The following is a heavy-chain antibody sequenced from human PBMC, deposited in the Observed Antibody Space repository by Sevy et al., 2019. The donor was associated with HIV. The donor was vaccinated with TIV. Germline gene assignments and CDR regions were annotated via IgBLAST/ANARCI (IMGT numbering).Heavy chain of an antibody. CDR2: ISGSGGST. CDR1: GFTFSSYA. J-gene: IGHJ5*02. Sequence: GGSLRLSCAASGFTFSSYAMSWVRQAPGKGLEWVSAISGSGGSTYYADSVKGRFTISRDNSKNTLYLQMNSLRAEDTAVYYCAKDGIFRGHIVVVTAVVVDPWGQGTLVTVSS. CDR3: AKDGIFRGHIVVVTAVVVDP. D-gene: IGHD2-21*02. V-gene: IGHV3-23*01.